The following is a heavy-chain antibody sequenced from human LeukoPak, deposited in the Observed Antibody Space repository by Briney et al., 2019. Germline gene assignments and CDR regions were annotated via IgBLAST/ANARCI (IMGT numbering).Heavy chain of an antibody. CDR2: ISSSGSTI. CDR3: ARTLTIFGVVIPFDY. Sequence: PGGSLRLSCAAAGFTFSDYYMSWIRQAPGKGLEWVSYISSSGSTIYYADSVKGRFTISRDNAKNSLYLQMNSLRAEDTAVYYCARTLTIFGVVIPFDYWGKGTLVTVSS. V-gene: IGHV3-11*04. CDR1: GFTFSDYY. J-gene: IGHJ4*02. D-gene: IGHD3-3*01.